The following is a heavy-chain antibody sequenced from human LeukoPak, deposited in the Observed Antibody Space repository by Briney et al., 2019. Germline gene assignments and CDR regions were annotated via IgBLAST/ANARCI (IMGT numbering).Heavy chain of an antibody. CDR1: GGSISSGGYY. CDR3: ARGSGYSSSQTPDY. D-gene: IGHD6-13*01. Sequence: PSETLSLTCTVSGGSISSGGYYWSWIRQHPGKGLEWIGYIYYSGSTYYNPSLKSRVTISVDTSKNQFSLKLSSVTAADTAVYYCARGSGYSSSQTPDYWGXGTLVTVSS. CDR2: IYYSGST. V-gene: IGHV4-31*03. J-gene: IGHJ4*02.